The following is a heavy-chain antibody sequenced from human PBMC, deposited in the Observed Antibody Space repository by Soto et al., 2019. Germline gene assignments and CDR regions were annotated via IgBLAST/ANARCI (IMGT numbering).Heavy chain of an antibody. V-gene: IGHV4-34*01. J-gene: IGHJ4*02. CDR3: ARVRVPLWRVRTVWGDGILTGYSDY. CDR2: INHSGST. Sequence: SETLCLTWAVEGGSFSGYYWSWIRQTPGKGLEWIGEINHSGSTNYNPSLKSRVTISVDTSKNQFSLKLSSVTAADTAVYYCARVRVPLWRVRTVWGDGILTGYSDYWGQGTLVTVPQ. CDR1: GGSFSGYY. D-gene: IGHD3-9*01.